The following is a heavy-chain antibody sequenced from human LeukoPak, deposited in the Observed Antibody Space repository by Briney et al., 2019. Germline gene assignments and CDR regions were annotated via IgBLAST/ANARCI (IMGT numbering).Heavy chain of an antibody. CDR3: ARDLMGIAYRGAFYY. J-gene: IGHJ4*02. Sequence: GGSLRLSCAASGFTFTAYTINWVRQAPGKGLEWVAVISYDGSNKYYADSVKGRFTISRDNSKNTLYLQMNSLRAEDTAVYYCARDLMGIAYRGAFYYWGQGTLVTVSS. V-gene: IGHV3-30*03. CDR1: GFTFTAYT. CDR2: ISYDGSNK. D-gene: IGHD6-13*01.